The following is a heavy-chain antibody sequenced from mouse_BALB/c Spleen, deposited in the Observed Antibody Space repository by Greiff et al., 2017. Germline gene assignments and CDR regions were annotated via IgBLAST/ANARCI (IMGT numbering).Heavy chain of an antibody. CDR1: GYTFTSYT. Sequence: QVQLQQSAAELARPGASVKMSCKASGYTFTSYTMHWVKQRPGQGLEWIGYINPSSGYTEYNQKFKDKTTLTADKSSSTAYMQLSSLTSEDSAVYYCARSLPGTFYAMDYWGQGTSVTVSS. CDR2: INPSSGYT. J-gene: IGHJ4*01. CDR3: ARSLPGTFYAMDY. D-gene: IGHD4-1*01. V-gene: IGHV1-4*02.